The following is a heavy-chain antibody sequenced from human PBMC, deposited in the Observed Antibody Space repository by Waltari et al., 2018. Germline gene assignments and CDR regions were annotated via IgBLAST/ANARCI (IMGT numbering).Heavy chain of an antibody. D-gene: IGHD3-22*01. Sequence: EVQLVQSGAEVKKPGESLKISCKGSGYSFTSYWIGWVRQMPGKGLEWMGVLYPGDSDTRYSPSLQGQVTISADKSISTAYLQWSSLKASDTAMYYCARCYYDSSGYYYCYFDYWGQGTLVTVSS. V-gene: IGHV5-51*01. CDR3: ARCYYDSSGYYYCYFDY. CDR1: GYSFTSYW. CDR2: LYPGDSDT. J-gene: IGHJ4*02.